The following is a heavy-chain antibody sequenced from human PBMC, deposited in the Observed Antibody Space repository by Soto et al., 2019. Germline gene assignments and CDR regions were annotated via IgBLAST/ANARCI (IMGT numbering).Heavy chain of an antibody. Sequence: GGSLRLSCAASGFTFSDYYMSWIRQAPGKGLEWVSYISSSGSTIYYADSVKGRFTISRDNAKNSLYLQMNSLRAEDTAVYYCARDPKYVFGVRDNWFDPWGQGTLVTVSS. V-gene: IGHV3-11*01. D-gene: IGHD3-3*01. CDR2: ISSSGSTI. CDR1: GFTFSDYY. CDR3: ARDPKYVFGVRDNWFDP. J-gene: IGHJ5*02.